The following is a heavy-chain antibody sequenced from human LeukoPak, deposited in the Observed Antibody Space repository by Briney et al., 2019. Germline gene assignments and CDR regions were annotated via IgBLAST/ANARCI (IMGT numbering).Heavy chain of an antibody. D-gene: IGHD1-26*01. V-gene: IGHV1-2*02. Sequence: GASVKVSCKASGYTFTGYYMHWVRLAPGQGLEWMGWINPNSGGTNYAQKFQGRIILTRDTSISTAYMELSRLRSDDTAEYYCARGMEPYYYMDVWGKGTTVTVSS. J-gene: IGHJ6*03. CDR2: INPNSGGT. CDR3: ARGMEPYYYMDV. CDR1: GYTFTGYY.